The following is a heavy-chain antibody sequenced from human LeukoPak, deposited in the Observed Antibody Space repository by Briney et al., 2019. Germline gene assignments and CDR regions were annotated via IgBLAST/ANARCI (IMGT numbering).Heavy chain of an antibody. CDR1: GYTFTSYG. V-gene: IGHV1-18*01. D-gene: IGHD5-18*01. Sequence: ASVKVSCKASGYTFTSYGISWVRQAPGQGLEWMGWISAYHGNTNYAQKLQGRVTMTTDTSTSTAYMELRSLRSDDTAVYYCARDRRQLWKYYYYGMDVWGQGITVTVSS. CDR3: ARDRRQLWKYYYYGMDV. CDR2: ISAYHGNT. J-gene: IGHJ6*02.